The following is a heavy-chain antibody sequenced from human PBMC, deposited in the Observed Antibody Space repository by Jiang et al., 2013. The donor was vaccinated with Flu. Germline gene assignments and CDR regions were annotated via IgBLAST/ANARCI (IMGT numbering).Heavy chain of an antibody. CDR1: GGSISGYY. J-gene: IGHJ4*02. V-gene: IGHV4-59*01. CDR2: IHYNGNT. D-gene: IGHD4-17*01. CDR3: ARDSNPNGDYEY. Sequence: GSGLVKPSETLSLTCTVSGGSISGYYWSWIRQPPGKGLEWIGFIHYNGNTNYNSSLKSRVTISLDTSKSQVSLNLNSVTAADTAVYYCARDSNPNGDYEYWGQGTPVTVSS.